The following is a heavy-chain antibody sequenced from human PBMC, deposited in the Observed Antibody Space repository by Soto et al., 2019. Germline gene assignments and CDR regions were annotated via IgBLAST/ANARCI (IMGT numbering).Heavy chain of an antibody. Sequence: QVHLVQSEAEVKKPGASVRVSCKASGYTFTDYYIHWVRQAPGQGLEWMGWTNPNSDGAHYAQKFQGRVTMTRDKSTRTLYMELNRLRSDDTAVYFCARGGGSGWHGDWFDPWGQGTLVTVSS. CDR2: TNPNSDGA. CDR3: ARGGGSGWHGDWFDP. CDR1: GYTFTDYY. J-gene: IGHJ5*02. V-gene: IGHV1-2*02. D-gene: IGHD6-19*01.